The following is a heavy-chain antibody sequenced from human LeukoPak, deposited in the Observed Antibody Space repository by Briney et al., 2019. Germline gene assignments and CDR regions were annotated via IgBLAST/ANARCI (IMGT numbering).Heavy chain of an antibody. D-gene: IGHD6-19*01. J-gene: IGHJ4*02. CDR2: IYYSGST. V-gene: IGHV4-59*08. CDR1: GGSISSYY. Sequence: PSETLSLTCTVSGGSISSYYWNWIRQPPGRGLEWIGYIYYSGSTKYNPSLKSRVTISVDTSKNQFSLKLSSVTAADTAVYYCARHGSGWYKGFDYWGQGTLVTVSS. CDR3: ARHGSGWYKGFDY.